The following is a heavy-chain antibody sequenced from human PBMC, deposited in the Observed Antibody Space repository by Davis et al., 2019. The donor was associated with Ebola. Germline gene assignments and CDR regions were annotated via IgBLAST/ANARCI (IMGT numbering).Heavy chain of an antibody. D-gene: IGHD3-22*01. V-gene: IGHV4-30-4*01. CDR3: ARDQVEVTMIVVATNVDY. CDR2: IYYSGST. CDR1: GGSISSGDYY. J-gene: IGHJ4*02. Sequence: SETLSLTCTVSGGSISSGDYYWSWIRQPPGKGLEWIGYIYYSGSTYYNPSLKSRVTISVDTSKKQFSLKLSSVTAEDTAVYYCARDQVEVTMIVVATNVDYWGQGTLVTVSS.